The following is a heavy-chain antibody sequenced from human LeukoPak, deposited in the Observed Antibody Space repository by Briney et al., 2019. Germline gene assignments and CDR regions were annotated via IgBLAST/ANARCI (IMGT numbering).Heavy chain of an antibody. D-gene: IGHD5-18*01. CDR3: ARRVDSYGYYYYYYMDV. V-gene: IGHV3-23*01. J-gene: IGHJ6*03. CDR2: ISGSGGST. CDR1: GFTFSSYA. Sequence: GGSLRLSCAASGFTFSSYAMSWVRQTPGKGLEWVSAISGSGGSTYYADSVKGRFTISRDNAKNSLYLQMNSLRAEDTAVYYCARRVDSYGYYYYYYMDVWGKGTTVTVSS.